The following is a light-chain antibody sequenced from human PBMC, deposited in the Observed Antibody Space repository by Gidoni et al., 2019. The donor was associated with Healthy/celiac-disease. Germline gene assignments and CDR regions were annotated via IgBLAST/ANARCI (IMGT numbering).Light chain of an antibody. J-gene: IGKJ4*01. Sequence: EIVMTQSPATLSVSPGERATLSCRASQSVSSNLAWYQQKPGQAPRLLIYGASTRATGIPARFSDSGSGTELTLTISSLQSEDFAVYYCQQYNNWPLLLTFGGGTKVEIK. CDR2: GAS. CDR1: QSVSSN. V-gene: IGKV3-15*01. CDR3: QQYNNWPLLLT.